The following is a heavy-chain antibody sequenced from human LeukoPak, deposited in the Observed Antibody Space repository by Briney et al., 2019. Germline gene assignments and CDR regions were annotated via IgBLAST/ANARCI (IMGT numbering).Heavy chain of an antibody. D-gene: IGHD2-21*02. CDR1: GGSISSSSYY. CDR2: IYYSGST. Sequence: SETLSLTCTVSGGSISSSSYYWGWIRQPPGKGLEWIGSIYYSGSTYYNPSLKSRVTISVDTSKNQFSLKLSSVTAADTAVYYCARDYIVVVTAINAFDIWGQGTMVTVSS. CDR3: ARDYIVVVTAINAFDI. V-gene: IGHV4-39*07. J-gene: IGHJ3*02.